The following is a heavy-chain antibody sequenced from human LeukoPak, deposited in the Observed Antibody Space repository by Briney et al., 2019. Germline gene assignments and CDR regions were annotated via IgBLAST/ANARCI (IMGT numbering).Heavy chain of an antibody. Sequence: ASVKVSCKASGYTFTSYGISWVRQAPGQGLEWIGWIVVGSGNTNYAQKFQERVTITRDMSTSTAYMELSSLRSEDTAVYYCAAAYDHQPGFDYWGQGTLVTVSS. CDR3: AAAYDHQPGFDY. J-gene: IGHJ4*02. V-gene: IGHV1-58*02. D-gene: IGHD3-3*01. CDR1: GYTFTSYG. CDR2: IVVGSGNT.